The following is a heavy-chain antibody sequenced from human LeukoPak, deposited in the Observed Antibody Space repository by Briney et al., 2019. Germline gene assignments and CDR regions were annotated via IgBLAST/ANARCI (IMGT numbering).Heavy chain of an antibody. D-gene: IGHD3-3*01. J-gene: IGHJ4*02. CDR1: GSTFSSYS. V-gene: IGHV3-48*01. CDR3: ARGVQEGFLEWVGDY. Sequence: GGSLRLSCAASGSTFSSYSMNWVRQAPGKGLEWVSYISNSSSTIYYADSVKGRFTISRDNAENSLYLQMNSLRAEDTAVYYCARGVQEGFLEWVGDYWGQGTLVTVSS. CDR2: ISNSSSTI.